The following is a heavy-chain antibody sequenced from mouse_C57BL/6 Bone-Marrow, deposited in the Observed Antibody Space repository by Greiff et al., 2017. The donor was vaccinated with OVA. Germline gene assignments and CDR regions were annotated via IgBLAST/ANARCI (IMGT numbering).Heavy chain of an antibody. CDR2: IDPSDSYT. J-gene: IGHJ2*01. V-gene: IGHV1-59*01. Sequence: QVQLKQPGAELVRPGTSVKLSCTASGYTFTSYWMHWVKQRPGQGLEWIGVIDPSDSYTNYNQKFKGKATLTVDTSSSTAYMQLSSLTAEDSAVYYCARSRLAYWGQGTTLTVSS. D-gene: IGHD4-1*01. CDR1: GYTFTSYW. CDR3: ARSRLAY.